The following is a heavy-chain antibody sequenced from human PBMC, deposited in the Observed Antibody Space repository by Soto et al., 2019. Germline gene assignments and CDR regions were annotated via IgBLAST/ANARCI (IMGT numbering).Heavy chain of an antibody. D-gene: IGHD7-27*01. CDR2: IYYTGST. CDR3: ARSNWYSEY. Sequence: SETLSLTCPVSGGSRNKHHWGWIRQPPGKGLEWIGYIYYTGSTNYNPSLKSRVTISVDTSKNQFSLNLTSLTAADTAIYYCARSNWYSEYWGQGTLVTISS. CDR1: GGSRNKHH. J-gene: IGHJ4*02. V-gene: IGHV4-59*11.